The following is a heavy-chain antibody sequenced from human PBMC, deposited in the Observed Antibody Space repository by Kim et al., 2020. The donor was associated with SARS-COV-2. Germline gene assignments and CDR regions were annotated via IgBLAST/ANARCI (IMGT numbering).Heavy chain of an antibody. D-gene: IGHD1-1*01. CDR1: GFTFSSFC. CDR3: ARNKSNAGGSERPSFDN. CDR2: ITSNSDIT. J-gene: IGHJ4*01. V-gene: IGHV3-21*04. Sequence: GGSLRLSCAASGFTFSSFCMNWVRQAPGEGLEWVAGITSNSDITQYADSVKGRFTVSRDKAKSTLHLQMNSLRTEDTDTYYCARNKSNAGGSERPSFDN.